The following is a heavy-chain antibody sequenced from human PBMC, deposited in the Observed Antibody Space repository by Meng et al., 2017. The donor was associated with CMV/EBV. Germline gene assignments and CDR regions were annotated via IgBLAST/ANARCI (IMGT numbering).Heavy chain of an antibody. CDR2: ISSSGSTI. CDR3: AKRRGSSWYGWFDP. J-gene: IGHJ5*02. CDR1: GFTFSSYE. Sequence: LSLTCAASGFTFSSYEMNWVRQAPGKGLEWVSYISSSGSTIYYADSVKGRFTISRDNAKNSLYLQMNSLRGEDTAVYYCAKRRGSSWYGWFDPWGQGTLVTVSS. V-gene: IGHV3-48*03. D-gene: IGHD6-13*01.